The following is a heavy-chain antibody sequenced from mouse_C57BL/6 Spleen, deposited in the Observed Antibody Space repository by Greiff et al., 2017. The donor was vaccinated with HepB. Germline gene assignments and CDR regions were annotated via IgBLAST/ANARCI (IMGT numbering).Heavy chain of an antibody. CDR3: ASKTPLYAMDY. J-gene: IGHJ4*01. V-gene: IGHV1-80*01. CDR1: GYAFSSYW. Sequence: VQLQQSGAELVKPGASVKISCKASGYAFSSYWMNWVKQRPGKGLEWIGQIYPGDGDTNYNGKFKGKATLTADKSSSTAYMQLSSLTSEDSAVYFCASKTPLYAMDYWGQGTSVTVSS. CDR2: IYPGDGDT.